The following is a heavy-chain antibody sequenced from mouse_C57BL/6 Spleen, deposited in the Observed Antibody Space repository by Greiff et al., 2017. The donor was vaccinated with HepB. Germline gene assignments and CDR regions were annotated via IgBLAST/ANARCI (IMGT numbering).Heavy chain of an antibody. J-gene: IGHJ2*01. CDR1: GYTFTSYW. V-gene: IGHV1-55*01. CDR3: ARVTTVVAPDY. D-gene: IGHD1-1*01. Sequence: QVQLQQPGAELVKPGASVKMSCKASGYTFTSYWITWVKQRPGQGLEWIGDIYPGSGSTNYNEKFKSKATLTVDTSSSTAHMQLSSLTSEDSAVYYCARVTTVVAPDYWGQGTTLTVSS. CDR2: IYPGSGST.